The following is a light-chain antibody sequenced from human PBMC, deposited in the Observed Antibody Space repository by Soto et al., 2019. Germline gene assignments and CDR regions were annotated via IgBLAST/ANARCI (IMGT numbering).Light chain of an antibody. CDR3: QRRANWPPWT. Sequence: EILLAHAPVTLSLSPGERASLSCRASRSVSTYLAWYQQKPGQAPRLLIYDASKRATGIPARFSGSGSGTDFTLTISSLEPEDFAVYYCQRRANWPPWTFGQGTKVDIK. V-gene: IGKV3-11*01. CDR2: DAS. J-gene: IGKJ1*01. CDR1: RSVSTY.